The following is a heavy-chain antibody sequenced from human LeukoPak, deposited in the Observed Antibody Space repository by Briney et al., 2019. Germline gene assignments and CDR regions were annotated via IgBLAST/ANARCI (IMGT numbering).Heavy chain of an antibody. J-gene: IGHJ6*03. D-gene: IGHD3-22*01. CDR2: IIPIFGTA. CDR1: GGTFSSYA. Sequence: ASVKVSCKASGGTFSSYAISWVRQAPGQGLEWMGRIIPIFGTANYAQKFQSRVTITTDESTSTAYMELSSLRSEDTAVYYCARCLYYYDSSGYYYYYYMDVWGKGATVTVSS. V-gene: IGHV1-69*05. CDR3: ARCLYYYDSSGYYYYYYMDV.